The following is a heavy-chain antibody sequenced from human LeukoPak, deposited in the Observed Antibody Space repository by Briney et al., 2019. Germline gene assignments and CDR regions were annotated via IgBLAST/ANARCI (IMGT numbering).Heavy chain of an antibody. CDR1: GGSFSGYY. V-gene: IGHV4-34*01. CDR3: ARGRRYYGWGSCYSRWFDP. J-gene: IGHJ5*02. D-gene: IGHD3-10*01. CDR2: INHSGST. Sequence: SETLSLTCAVYGGSFSGYYWSWIRQPPGKGVEGMGEINHSGSTNYNPSLKSRVTISVDTSKNQFSLKLSSVTAADTAVYYCARGRRYYGWGSCYSRWFDPWGQGTLVTVSS.